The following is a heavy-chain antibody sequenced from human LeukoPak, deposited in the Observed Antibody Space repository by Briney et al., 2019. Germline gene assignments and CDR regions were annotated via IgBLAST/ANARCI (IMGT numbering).Heavy chain of an antibody. CDR1: GYTFTGCY. CDR2: INPNIGGT. V-gene: IGHV1-2*02. CDR3: ARGHDSSGYPDADY. D-gene: IGHD3-22*01. Sequence: ASVKVSCKPSGYTFTGCYMHWVRQAPGQGLEWMGWINPNIGGTNYAQKFQGRVTMTRDTSISTAYMELSRLRTAVTAVYYCARGHDSSGYPDADYWGQETLVTVSS. J-gene: IGHJ4*02.